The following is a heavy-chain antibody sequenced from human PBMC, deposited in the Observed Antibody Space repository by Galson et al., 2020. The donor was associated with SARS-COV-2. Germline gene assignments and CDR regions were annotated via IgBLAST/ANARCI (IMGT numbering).Heavy chain of an antibody. CDR2: IYDSGSP. D-gene: IGHD3-3*02. Sequence: ETSETLSLTCTVSRGPIDYAYWSWIRQAPGKGLEWIGNIYDSGSPNYNPSLRSRVTISLDKAKKQISLKVKSVTAADTAIYYCAKLVEGRRTSEDYWGQGVLVTVSS. CDR3: AKLVEGRRTSEDY. J-gene: IGHJ4*02. V-gene: IGHV4-59*08. CDR1: RGPIDYAY.